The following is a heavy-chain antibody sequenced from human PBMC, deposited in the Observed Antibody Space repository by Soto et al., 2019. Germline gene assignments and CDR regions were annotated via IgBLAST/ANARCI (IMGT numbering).Heavy chain of an antibody. V-gene: IGHV1-3*01. CDR2: INAGNGNT. J-gene: IGHJ5*02. Sequence: QVQLVQSGAEVKKPGASVKVSCKASGYTFTSYAMHWVRQAPGQRLEWMGWINAGNGNTKYTQKVQGRVTITRDTSASTGYMELSSLRSEDTAVYYCARGYGAPSGWLDPWGQGTLVTVSS. CDR1: GYTFTSYA. D-gene: IGHD1-26*01. CDR3: ARGYGAPSGWLDP.